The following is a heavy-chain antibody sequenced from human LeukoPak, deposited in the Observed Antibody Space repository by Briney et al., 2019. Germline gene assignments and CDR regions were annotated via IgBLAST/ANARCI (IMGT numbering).Heavy chain of an antibody. CDR3: ASLPKYVSSLKGFDI. D-gene: IGHD2/OR15-2a*01. Sequence: SETLSLTCTVSGGSFSSGTYYWGCIRQPPGKGLAWIGSMCYGGTSYYNPSLKSRVTTSVDTSKNQFSLRVNSMTAADTAVYYCASLPKYVSSLKGFDIWGQGTMVTVSS. V-gene: IGHV4-39*01. J-gene: IGHJ3*02. CDR1: GGSFSSGTYY. CDR2: MCYGGTS.